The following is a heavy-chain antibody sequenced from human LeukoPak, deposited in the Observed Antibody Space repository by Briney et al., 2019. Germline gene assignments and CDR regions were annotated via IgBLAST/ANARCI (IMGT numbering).Heavy chain of an antibody. Sequence: ASVKVSCKASGGTFSSYAISWVRQAPGQGLEWTGGIIPIFGTANYAQKFQGRVTITTDESTSTAYMELSSLRSEDTAVYYCARGLYCGGDCYPDLDYWGQGTLVTVSS. CDR3: ARGLYCGGDCYPDLDY. D-gene: IGHD2-21*01. J-gene: IGHJ4*02. V-gene: IGHV1-69*05. CDR2: IIPIFGTA. CDR1: GGTFSSYA.